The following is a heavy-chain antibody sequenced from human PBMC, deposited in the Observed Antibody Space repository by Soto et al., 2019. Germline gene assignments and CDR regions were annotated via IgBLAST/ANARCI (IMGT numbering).Heavy chain of an antibody. CDR3: ARDCSGGSCYPGMDV. CDR1: GFNFNSYT. D-gene: IGHD2-15*01. J-gene: IGHJ6*02. V-gene: IGHV3-21*01. Sequence: PGGFLRLSCAASGFNFNSYTINWVRQAPGKRLEWLSSISSSGYIFSTDSVRGRFTISRDNAKNSVYLQINSLRAEDTAVCFCARDCSGGSCYPGMDVWGQGTTVTVSS. CDR2: ISSSGYI.